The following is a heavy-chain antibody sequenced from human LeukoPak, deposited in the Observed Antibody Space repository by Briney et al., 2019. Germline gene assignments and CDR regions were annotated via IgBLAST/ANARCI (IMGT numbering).Heavy chain of an antibody. CDR2: IIPIFGTA. D-gene: IGHD3-3*01. CDR1: GGTFSSYA. V-gene: IGHV1-69*01. CDR3: ARGPEGLIEFDP. Sequence: SVKVSCKASGGTFSSYAISWVRQAPGQGLDWMGGIIPIFGTANYAQKFQGRVTITADESTSTAYKELSSLRSEDTAVYYCARGPEGLIEFDPWGQGTLVTVSS. J-gene: IGHJ5*02.